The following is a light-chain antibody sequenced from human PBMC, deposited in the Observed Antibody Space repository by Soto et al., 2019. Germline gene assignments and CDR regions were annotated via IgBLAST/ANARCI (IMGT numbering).Light chain of an antibody. CDR1: QSVSSD. Sequence: EIVLTQSPATLSLSPGERATLSCRASQSVSSDLAWYEQKPGQAPRLLIYGASTRATGIPARSSGSGSGTEFTLTISSLQSEDFAVYYCQQYNNWPLTFGGGTKVDIK. CDR3: QQYNNWPLT. J-gene: IGKJ4*01. CDR2: GAS. V-gene: IGKV3-15*01.